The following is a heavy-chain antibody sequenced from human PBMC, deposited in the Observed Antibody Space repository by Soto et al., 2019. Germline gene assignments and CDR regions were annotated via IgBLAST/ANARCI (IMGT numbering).Heavy chain of an antibody. CDR2: INHSGST. Sequence: QVQLQQWGAGLLKPSETLSLTCDGYGGSFSGYYWSWIRQPPGKGLEWLGEINHSGSTNYNPYLKSSVTRSVDTSKNQFSLKLSSVTAADTAVYYCARAYGGLDYWGQGTLVTVSS. J-gene: IGHJ4*02. V-gene: IGHV4-34*01. CDR1: GGSFSGYY. CDR3: ARAYGGLDY. D-gene: IGHD4-17*01.